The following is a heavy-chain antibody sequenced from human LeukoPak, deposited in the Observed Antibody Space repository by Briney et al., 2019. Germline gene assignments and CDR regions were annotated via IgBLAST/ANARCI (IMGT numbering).Heavy chain of an antibody. D-gene: IGHD2-15*01. Sequence: GGSLRLSCAASGFTFSSYAMSWVRQAPGKGLEWVSAISGSGGSTYYADSVKGRFTISRDNAKNSLYLQMNSLRAEDTAVYYCARDLEGCSGGSCFGYFDYWGQGTLVTVSS. CDR1: GFTFSSYA. CDR3: ARDLEGCSGGSCFGYFDY. J-gene: IGHJ4*02. V-gene: IGHV3-23*01. CDR2: ISGSGGST.